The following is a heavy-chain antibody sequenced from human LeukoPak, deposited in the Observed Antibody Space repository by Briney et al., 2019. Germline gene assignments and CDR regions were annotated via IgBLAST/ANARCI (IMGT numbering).Heavy chain of an antibody. CDR1: GYSFTTYY. V-gene: IGHV5-51*01. CDR2: IYPGDSDT. D-gene: IGHD2-21*02. J-gene: IGHJ4*02. CDR3: ARGGGDTLAY. Sequence: KVSCKASGYSFTTYYMHWVRQMPGKGLEWMGIIYPGDSDTRYSPSFRGQVTFSADKSINTAYLQWSSLKASDTAMYYCARGGGDTLAYWGQGTLVTVSS.